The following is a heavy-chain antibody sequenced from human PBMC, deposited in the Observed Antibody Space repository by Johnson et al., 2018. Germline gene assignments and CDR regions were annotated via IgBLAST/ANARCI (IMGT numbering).Heavy chain of an antibody. CDR3: AKDSGGLFPDAFDI. CDR2: ISGSGSTT. V-gene: IGHV3-23*01. D-gene: IGHD3-10*01. CDR1: GFTFTNYV. Sequence: VQSGGSLRLSCAASGFTFTNYVMSWVRQAPGEGLEWLSGISGSGSTTYYADSVKGRFTISRDNSKNTLYLQMDSLGAEDTAVYYCAKDSGGLFPDAFDIWGQGTMVAVSS. J-gene: IGHJ3*02.